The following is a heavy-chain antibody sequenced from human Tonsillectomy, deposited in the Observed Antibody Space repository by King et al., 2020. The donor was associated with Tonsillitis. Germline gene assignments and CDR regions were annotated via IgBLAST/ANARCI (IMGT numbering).Heavy chain of an antibody. CDR3: ARVGPSTMVRGDHDAFDI. V-gene: IGHV3-21*01. D-gene: IGHD3-10*01. Sequence: VQLVESGGGLVKPGGSLRLSCAASGFTFSSYSMNWVRQAPGKGLEWVSSISSSSSYIYYADSVKGRFTISRDNAKNSLYLQMNSLRAEDTAVYYCARVGPSTMVRGDHDAFDIWGQGTMVTVSS. CDR2: ISSSSSYI. CDR1: GFTFSSYS. J-gene: IGHJ3*02.